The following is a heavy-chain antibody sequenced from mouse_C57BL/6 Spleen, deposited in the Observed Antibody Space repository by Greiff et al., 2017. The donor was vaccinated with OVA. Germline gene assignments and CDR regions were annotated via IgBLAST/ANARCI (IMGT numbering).Heavy chain of an antibody. J-gene: IGHJ1*03. V-gene: IGHV1-82*01. Sequence: QVQLKQSGPELVKPGASVKISCKASGYAFSSSWLNWVKQRPGKGLEWIGRIYPGDGDTNYNGKFKGKATLTADKSSSTAYMQLSSLTSEDSAVYSVARGYGSSYGCDFDVWGTGTTVTVSS. D-gene: IGHD1-1*01. CDR2: IYPGDGDT. CDR1: GYAFSSSW. CDR3: ARGYGSSYGCDFDV.